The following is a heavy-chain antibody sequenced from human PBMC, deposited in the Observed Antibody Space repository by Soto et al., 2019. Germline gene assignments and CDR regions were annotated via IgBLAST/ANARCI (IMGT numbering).Heavy chain of an antibody. CDR3: ARAPPANPDAFDI. D-gene: IGHD7-27*01. Sequence: ASVKVSCKASGGTVSSYAISWVRQAPGQGLEWMGGIIPIFGTANYAQKFQGRVTITADESTSTAYMELSSLRSEDTAVYYCARAPPANPDAFDIWGQGTMVTVSS. CDR1: GGTVSSYA. CDR2: IIPIFGTA. J-gene: IGHJ3*02. V-gene: IGHV1-69*13.